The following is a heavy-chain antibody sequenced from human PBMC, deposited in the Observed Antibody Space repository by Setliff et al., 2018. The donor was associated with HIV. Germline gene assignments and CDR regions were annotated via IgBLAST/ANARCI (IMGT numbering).Heavy chain of an antibody. CDR3: AREGKTALVTKYFDY. J-gene: IGHJ4*01. CDR2: IDYSGSA. D-gene: IGHD5-18*01. V-gene: IGHV4-31*03. Sequence: LSLTCTVSSGSISSGTYYWSWIRQYPGKGLEWIGYIDYSGSAFYNPSLKSRITISRDTSKHQFSLKMNSVTAADTAVYYCAREGKTALVTKYFDYWGHGKLVTVSS. CDR1: SGSISSGTYY.